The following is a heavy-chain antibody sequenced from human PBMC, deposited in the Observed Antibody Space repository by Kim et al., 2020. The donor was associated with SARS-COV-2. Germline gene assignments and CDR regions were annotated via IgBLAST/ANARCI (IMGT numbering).Heavy chain of an antibody. Sequence: ASVKVSCKASGYTFTDYYMHWIRQAPGQGLEWMGWINPNSGDTNYAERFQGRVTMTRDTSISTGYIELTRLRSDDTAVYYCKSHSYGGGYCGGDCHHWGQGTLVTVSS. J-gene: IGHJ1*01. D-gene: IGHD2-21*01. CDR2: INPNSGDT. V-gene: IGHV1-2*02. CDR1: GYTFTDYY. CDR3: KSHSYGGGYCGGDCHH.